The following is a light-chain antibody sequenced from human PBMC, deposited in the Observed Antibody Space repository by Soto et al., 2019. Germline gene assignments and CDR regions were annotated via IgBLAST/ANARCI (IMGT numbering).Light chain of an antibody. V-gene: IGLV2-14*01. CDR2: EVS. J-gene: IGLJ1*01. CDR3: SSYTSSYTLV. Sequence: QSALTQPASVSGSPGQSITISCSGTSSDVGGYDSVSWYQQHPGKAPKVMIYEVSNRPSGVSNLFSGSKYGNTASLTMSGLQAEDEADYYCSSYTSSYTLVFGAGTKLTVL. CDR1: SSDVGGYDS.